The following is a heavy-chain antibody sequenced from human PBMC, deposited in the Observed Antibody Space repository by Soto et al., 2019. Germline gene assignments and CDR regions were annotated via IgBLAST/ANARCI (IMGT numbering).Heavy chain of an antibody. Sequence: PSETLSLTCTVSGGSISSSSYYGGWIRQPPGKGLEWIGSIYYSGSTYYNPSLKSRVTISVDTSKNQFSLKLSSVTAADTAVYYCASPTKYSHGNTGAFAIWGLFIMVTGS. D-gene: IGHD5-18*01. V-gene: IGHV4-39*01. CDR3: ASPTKYSHGNTGAFAI. CDR2: IYYSGST. J-gene: IGHJ3*02. CDR1: GGSISSSSYY.